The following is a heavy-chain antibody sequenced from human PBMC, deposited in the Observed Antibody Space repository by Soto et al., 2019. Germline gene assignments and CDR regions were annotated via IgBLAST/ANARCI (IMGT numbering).Heavy chain of an antibody. D-gene: IGHD6-6*01. CDR2: ISYDGSNK. J-gene: IGHJ4*02. CDR1: GFTFSSYA. V-gene: IGHV3-30-3*01. CDR3: ASSYRTYSSSSFDY. Sequence: PGGSLRLSCAASGFTFSSYAMHWVRQAPGKGLEWVAVISYDGSNKYYADSVKGRFTISRDNSKNTLYLQMNSLRAEDTAVYYCASSYRTYSSSSFDYWGQGTLVTVSS.